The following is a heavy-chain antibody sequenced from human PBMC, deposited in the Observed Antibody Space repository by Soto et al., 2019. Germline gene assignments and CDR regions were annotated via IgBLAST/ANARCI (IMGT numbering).Heavy chain of an antibody. CDR1: GGSISSSSYH. CDR3: ARSYCSSTSCHFYYYYYMDV. Sequence: SETLSLTCTVSGGSISSSSYHWSWIRQPPGKGLEWIGYIYYSGSTNYNPSLKSRVTISVDTSKNQFSLKLSSVTAADTAVYYCARSYCSSTSCHFYYYYYMDVWGKGTTVTVSS. V-gene: IGHV4-61*01. CDR2: IYYSGST. D-gene: IGHD2-2*01. J-gene: IGHJ6*03.